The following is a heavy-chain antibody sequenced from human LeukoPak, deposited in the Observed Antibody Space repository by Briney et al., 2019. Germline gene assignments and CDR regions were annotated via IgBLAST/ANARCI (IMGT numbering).Heavy chain of an antibody. Sequence: PGGSLRLSCAVSGFTVSSNYMSWVRQAPGKGLEWVSVIYGGGDTYYADSVKGRFTISRDNSKNTVYLQMNSLTAEDTAAYYCARDGDSGSYSTFDYWGQGTLVTVSS. CDR2: IYGGGDT. CDR1: GFTVSSNY. D-gene: IGHD1-26*01. CDR3: ARDGDSGSYSTFDY. J-gene: IGHJ4*02. V-gene: IGHV3-53*01.